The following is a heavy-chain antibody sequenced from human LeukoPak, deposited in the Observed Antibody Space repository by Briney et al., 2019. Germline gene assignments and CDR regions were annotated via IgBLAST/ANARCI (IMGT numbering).Heavy chain of an antibody. Sequence: GGSLRLSCAASGFTFSSYWMSWVRQAPGKGLEWVANINQDGSEKYYVDSVKGRFTISRDNAKNSLYLQMNSLTVEDTAVYYRARERAAAENYMDVWGKGTTVTVSS. CDR1: GFTFSSYW. J-gene: IGHJ6*03. CDR3: ARERAAAENYMDV. CDR2: INQDGSEK. V-gene: IGHV3-7*01. D-gene: IGHD6-13*01.